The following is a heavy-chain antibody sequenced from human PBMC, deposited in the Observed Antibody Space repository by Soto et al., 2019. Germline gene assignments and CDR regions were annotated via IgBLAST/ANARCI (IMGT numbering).Heavy chain of an antibody. Sequence: EVQLLESGGGLVQPGGSLRLSCAASGFTFSGFAMNWVRQAPGKGLEWVSLISDSGGTTYHADSVKGRFTISRDNSKNTLYLQLNSLRAEDTAVYYCAKAATIATLYNFEFWGQGTLVTVSS. CDR3: AKAATIATLYNFEF. J-gene: IGHJ4*02. V-gene: IGHV3-23*01. D-gene: IGHD4-4*01. CDR2: ISDSGGTT. CDR1: GFTFSGFA.